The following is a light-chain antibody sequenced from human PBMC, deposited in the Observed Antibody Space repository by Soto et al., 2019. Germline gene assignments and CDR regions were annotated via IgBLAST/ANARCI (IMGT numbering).Light chain of an antibody. Sequence: EIVMTQSPATLAVSPGETTNLSCRASQSINSDVAWYQQKLGQTPRLLIRGASSRATGIAASFRGSGSGTDFTLTISRLESEDFAVYYCQQYHSLPITFGQGTKVDIK. CDR1: QSINSD. J-gene: IGKJ1*01. CDR3: QQYHSLPIT. CDR2: GAS. V-gene: IGKV3-15*01.